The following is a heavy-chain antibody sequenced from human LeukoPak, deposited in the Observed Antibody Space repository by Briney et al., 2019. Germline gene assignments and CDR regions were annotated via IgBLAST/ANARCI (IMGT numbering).Heavy chain of an antibody. CDR1: GYTFTSYD. V-gene: IGHV1-46*01. CDR2: INPSGGST. Sequence: ASVKVSCKASGYTFTSYDINWVRQATGQGLEWMGIINPSGGSTSYAQKFQGRVTMTRDTSTSTVYMELSSLRSEDTAVYYCARDAGYSSSLYYFDYWGQGTLVTVSS. D-gene: IGHD6-13*01. CDR3: ARDAGYSSSLYYFDY. J-gene: IGHJ4*02.